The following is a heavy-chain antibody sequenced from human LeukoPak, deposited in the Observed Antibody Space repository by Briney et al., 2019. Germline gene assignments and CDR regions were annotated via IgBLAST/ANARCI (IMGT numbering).Heavy chain of an antibody. D-gene: IGHD3-10*01. CDR1: GGSFSGYY. CDR2: IYTSGST. Sequence: SETLSLTCAVYGGSFSGYYWSWIRQPAGKGLEWIGRIYTSGSTNYNPSLKSRVTISVDTSKNQFSLKLSSVTAADTAVYYCARVSWYYYGSGTWGYYFDYWGQGTLVTVSS. V-gene: IGHV4-59*10. J-gene: IGHJ4*02. CDR3: ARVSWYYYGSGTWGYYFDY.